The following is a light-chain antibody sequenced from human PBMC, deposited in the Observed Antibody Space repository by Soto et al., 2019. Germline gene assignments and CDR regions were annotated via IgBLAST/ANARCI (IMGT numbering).Light chain of an antibody. Sequence: DFQMTQSPSSLSASVGDRVTITCRASQGMTNQLAWFQQKPGKVPKVLIYAASTLQSGVPSRFSGSGSGTDFTLTISSLQPEDVATYYCQNYNSAPPAGTFGGGTKVEIK. V-gene: IGKV1-27*01. CDR2: AAS. CDR1: QGMTNQ. CDR3: QNYNSAPPAGT. J-gene: IGKJ4*01.